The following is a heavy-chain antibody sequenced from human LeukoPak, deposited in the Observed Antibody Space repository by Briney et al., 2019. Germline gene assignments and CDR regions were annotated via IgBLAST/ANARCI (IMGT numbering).Heavy chain of an antibody. V-gene: IGHV1-18*01. D-gene: IGHD2-15*01. CDR3: ARDDSTTVYCSGGSCYGDY. CDR2: ISGYNGNT. Sequence: ASVKVSCKTSGYTFTIYGISWVRQAPGQGLGWMGWISGYNGNTKYAQNLQGRVTMTTDTYTNTAYMELRSLISDDTAVYYCARDDSTTVYCSGGSCYGDYWGQGTLVTVSS. CDR1: GYTFTIYG. J-gene: IGHJ4*02.